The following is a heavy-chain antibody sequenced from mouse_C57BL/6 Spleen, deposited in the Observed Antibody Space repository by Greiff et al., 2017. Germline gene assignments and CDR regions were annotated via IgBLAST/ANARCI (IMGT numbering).Heavy chain of an antibody. V-gene: IGHV5-16*01. D-gene: IGHD3-1*01. CDR2: INYDGSST. CDR1: GFTFSDYY. Sequence: EVKVEESEGGLVQPGSSMKLSCTASGFTFSDYYMAWVRQVPEKGLEWVANINYDGSSTYYLDSLKSRFIISRDNAKNILYLQMSSLKSEDTATYYCARDRDPYPYWYFDVWGTGTTVTVSS. J-gene: IGHJ1*03. CDR3: ARDRDPYPYWYFDV.